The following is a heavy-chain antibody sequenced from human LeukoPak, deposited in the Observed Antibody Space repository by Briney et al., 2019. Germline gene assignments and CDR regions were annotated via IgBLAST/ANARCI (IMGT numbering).Heavy chain of an antibody. J-gene: IGHJ6*04. CDR1: GYTFTSYG. CDR3: ARSPLRYFDWLSYYYYGMDV. D-gene: IGHD3-9*01. Sequence: ASVKVSCKASGYTFTSYGISWVRQAPGQGLEWMGWISACNGNTNYAQKLQGRVTMTTDTSTSTAYMELRSLRSDDTAVYYCARSPLRYFDWLSYYYYGMDVWGKGTTVTVSS. V-gene: IGHV1-18*04. CDR2: ISACNGNT.